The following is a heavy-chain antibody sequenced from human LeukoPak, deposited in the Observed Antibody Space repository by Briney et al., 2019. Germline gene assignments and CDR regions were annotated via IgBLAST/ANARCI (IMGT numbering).Heavy chain of an antibody. Sequence: ASVKVSCKASGYTFTSYGISWVRQAPGQGLEWMECISSDNGNTNYAQKVQGRVTITTDTSMSTAYMELWSWRFEYTVVYYCARDPSLVRGDYWGQVTPVTVSS. J-gene: IGHJ4*02. CDR1: GYTFTSYG. CDR3: ARDPSLVRGDY. D-gene: IGHD6-13*01. V-gene: IGHV1-18*01. CDR2: ISSDNGNT.